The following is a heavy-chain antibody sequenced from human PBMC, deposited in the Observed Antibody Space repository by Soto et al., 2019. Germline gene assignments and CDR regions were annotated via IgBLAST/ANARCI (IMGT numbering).Heavy chain of an antibody. D-gene: IGHD2-21*01. CDR3: TIGSWSGEVFDI. V-gene: IGHV1-69*02. CDR1: GGTFSTYS. Sequence: QVQLVQSGAEVKKPGSSVKVSCKDSGGTFSTYSMFWVRQAPGQGLEWMGRIIPMLGIANYAQRFQDRVTITAYKSTATAYMELSSLRSEDTALYYCTIGSWSGEVFDIWGQGTMVTVSS. J-gene: IGHJ3*02. CDR2: IIPMLGIA.